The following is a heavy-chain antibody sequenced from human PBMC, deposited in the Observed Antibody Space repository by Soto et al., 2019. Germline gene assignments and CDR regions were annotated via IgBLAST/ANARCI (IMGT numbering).Heavy chain of an antibody. V-gene: IGHV1-18*01. Sequence: ASVKVSCKASGYTFTSYGISWVRQAPGQGLEWMGRISAYNGKTNYAQKFQGRVTITTDTSTSTAYIELRSLRSEDTAVYYCARVGETVSLIPEDYYYYYYGMDVWGQGTTVTVSS. CDR1: GYTFTSYG. CDR2: ISAYNGKT. CDR3: ARVGETVSLIPEDYYYYYYGMDV. J-gene: IGHJ6*02. D-gene: IGHD4-17*01.